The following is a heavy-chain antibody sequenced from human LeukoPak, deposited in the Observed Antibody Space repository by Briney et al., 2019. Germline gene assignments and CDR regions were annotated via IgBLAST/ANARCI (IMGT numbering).Heavy chain of an antibody. V-gene: IGHV3-53*01. CDR2: LYSNSIT. CDR1: GFTVNNNY. CDR3: AGTSSGPERRGMDV. J-gene: IGHJ6*02. D-gene: IGHD6-19*01. Sequence: GGSLRLSCAASGFTVNNNYMTWVRQAPGKGLEWVSVLYSNSITYYADSVKGRFTISRDSSKNTLYLQMNSLRAEDTAVYYCAGTSSGPERRGMDVWGQGTTVTVSS.